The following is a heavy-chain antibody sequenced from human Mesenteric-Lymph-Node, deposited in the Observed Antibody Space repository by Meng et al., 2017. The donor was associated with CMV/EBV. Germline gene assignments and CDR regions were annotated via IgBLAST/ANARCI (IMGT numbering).Heavy chain of an antibody. J-gene: IGHJ6*02. CDR1: GGSISSSNYY. V-gene: IGHV4-39*01. D-gene: IGHD2-2*01. CDR3: ARGPKDCSSTSCYFRHYYYGMDV. Sequence: SETLSLTCTVSGGSISSSNYYWGWIRQPPGKGLEWIGSKYYSGSAYYNPSLKSRVTIYEDTSKNQFSLKLNSVTAADTAVYYCARGPKDCSSTSCYFRHYYYGMDVWGQGTTVTVSS. CDR2: KYYSGSA.